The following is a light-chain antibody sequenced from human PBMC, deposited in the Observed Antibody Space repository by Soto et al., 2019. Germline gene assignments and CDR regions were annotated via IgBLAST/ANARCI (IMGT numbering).Light chain of an antibody. Sequence: EIVLTQSPATLSLSQGERAILSCRASQSVSTFLAWFQQKPGQPPRLLIYNASNRTTGIPARFSGSGSGTDFTLTISSLEPEDFAVYYCQQRGDWPPITFGQGTRWRL. CDR2: NAS. CDR3: QQRGDWPPIT. V-gene: IGKV3-11*01. CDR1: QSVSTF. J-gene: IGKJ5*01.